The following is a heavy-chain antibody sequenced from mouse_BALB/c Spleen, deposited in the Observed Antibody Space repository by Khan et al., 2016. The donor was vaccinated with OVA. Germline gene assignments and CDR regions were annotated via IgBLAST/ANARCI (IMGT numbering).Heavy chain of an antibody. CDR2: IYPGDGDT. D-gene: IGHD2-14*01. CDR3: ASYRYDYFDY. V-gene: IGHV1-87*01. Sequence: QVQLKQSGAELARPGASVKLSCKSSGYTFTSYWMQWVKQRPGQALEWIGAIYPGDGDTRYSQKFKGRATLTADKSSSTAYMQLTRLASEDSAVYYCASYRYDYFDYWGQGTTLTVSS. J-gene: IGHJ2*01. CDR1: GYTFTSYW.